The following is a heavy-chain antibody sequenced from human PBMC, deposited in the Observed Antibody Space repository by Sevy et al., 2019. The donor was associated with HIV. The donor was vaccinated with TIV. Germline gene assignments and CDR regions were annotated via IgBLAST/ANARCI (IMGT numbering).Heavy chain of an antibody. J-gene: IGHJ5*02. CDR3: ARDPSHRSSSWFNWFDP. Sequence: GGSLRLSCAASGFTFSDYYMSWIRQAPGKGLEWVSYISSSSSYTNYADSVKGRFTISRDNAKNSLYLQMNSLRAEDMAVYYCARDPSHRSSSWFNWFDPWGQGTLVTVSS. CDR2: ISSSSSYT. CDR1: GFTFSDYY. V-gene: IGHV3-11*06. D-gene: IGHD6-13*01.